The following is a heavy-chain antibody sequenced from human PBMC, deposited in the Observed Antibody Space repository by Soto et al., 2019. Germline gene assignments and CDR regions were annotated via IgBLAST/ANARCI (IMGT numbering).Heavy chain of an antibody. J-gene: IGHJ5*02. CDR1: GGSISSYY. D-gene: IGHD3-10*01. CDR3: ARMGRSVAPSWFDP. V-gene: IGHV4-4*07. Sequence: PSETLSLTCTVSGGSISSYYWSWIRQPAGKGLEWIGRIYTSGSTNYNPSLKSRVTMSVDTSKNQFSLKLSSVTAADTAVYYCARMGRSVAPSWFDPWGQGTLVTVSS. CDR2: IYTSGST.